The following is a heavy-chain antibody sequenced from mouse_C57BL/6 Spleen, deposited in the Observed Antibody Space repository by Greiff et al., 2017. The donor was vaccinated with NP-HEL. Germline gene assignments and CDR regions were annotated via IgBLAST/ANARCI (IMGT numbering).Heavy chain of an antibody. CDR3: ARYGITNYFDY. Sequence: DVKLQESGGGLVQPGGSLSLSCAASGFTFTDYYMSWVRQPPGKALEWLGFIRNKANGYTTEYSASVKGRFTISRDNSQSILYLQMNALRAEDSATYYCARYGITNYFDYWGQGTTLTVSS. CDR2: IRNKANGYTT. D-gene: IGHD1-1*01. J-gene: IGHJ2*01. V-gene: IGHV7-3*01. CDR1: GFTFTDYY.